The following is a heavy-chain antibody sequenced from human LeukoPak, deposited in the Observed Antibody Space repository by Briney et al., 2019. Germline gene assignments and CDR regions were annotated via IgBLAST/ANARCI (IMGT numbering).Heavy chain of an antibody. D-gene: IGHD6-13*01. CDR1: GGSFSGDY. J-gene: IGHJ6*02. Sequence: PSETLSLTCAVYGGSFSGDYWSWIRQPPRKGLEWIGEINHSGSTNYNPSLKSRDTRSVDTSKNQFPLKLSSVAAAGTAVDYCARGRLSSSWPYYYSDGRDVWGQGTTVTV. CDR3: ARGRLSSSWPYYYSDGRDV. CDR2: INHSGST. V-gene: IGHV4-34*01.